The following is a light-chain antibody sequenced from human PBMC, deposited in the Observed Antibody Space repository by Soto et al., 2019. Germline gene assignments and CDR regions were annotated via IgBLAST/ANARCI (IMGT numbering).Light chain of an antibody. CDR3: QQYYSSPQT. Sequence: DTVMTQSPDSLAVSLGERATIHCKSSQSVLYSSKNKNNLAWYQQKSGQPPKLLIYWASTRESGVPDRFSGSGSGTDFTLTISSLQAEDVATYYCQQYYSSPQTFGQGTKVDIK. V-gene: IGKV4-1*01. J-gene: IGKJ1*01. CDR2: WAS. CDR1: QSVLYSSKNKNN.